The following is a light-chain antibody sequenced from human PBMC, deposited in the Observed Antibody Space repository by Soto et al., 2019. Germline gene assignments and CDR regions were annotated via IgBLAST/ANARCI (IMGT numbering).Light chain of an antibody. Sequence: EIVMTQSPATLSVSPGGRATLSCRASQSVSSNLAWYQQKPDQAPRLLIYGASTRATGIPARFSGSGSGTEFTLTISSLQSEDFAVYYCQQYNNWPPYTFGQGTKLEIK. CDR3: QQYNNWPPYT. J-gene: IGKJ2*01. V-gene: IGKV3-15*01. CDR1: QSVSSN. CDR2: GAS.